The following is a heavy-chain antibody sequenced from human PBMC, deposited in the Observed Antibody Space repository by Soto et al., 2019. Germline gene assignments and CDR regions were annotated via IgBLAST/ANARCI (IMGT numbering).Heavy chain of an antibody. CDR1: GGTFSSYA. Sequence: SVKVSCKASGGTFSSYAISWVRQAPGQGLEWMGGIIPIFGTANYAQKFQGRVTITADKSTSTAYMELSSLRSEDTAVYYCARSGLMRNWFDPWGQGTLVTVSS. D-gene: IGHD3-16*01. CDR3: ARSGLMRNWFDP. J-gene: IGHJ5*02. CDR2: IIPIFGTA. V-gene: IGHV1-69*06.